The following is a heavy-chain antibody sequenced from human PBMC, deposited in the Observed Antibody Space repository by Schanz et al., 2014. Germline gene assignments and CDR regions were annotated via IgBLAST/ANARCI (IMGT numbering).Heavy chain of an antibody. CDR3: ARDRLECGAECYSVEVFEI. V-gene: IGHV1-2*04. J-gene: IGHJ4*02. CDR2: INPDSGDT. Sequence: QEQLVQSGAEVRKPGASVKVSCKASGYTFSDSYVHWVRQAPGQGLEWMGWINPDSGDTNFAQKFQGWVTMTRDKSITTAYMELSGLRSEDTAVYYCARDRLECGAECYSVEVFEIWGQGTLVTVSS. CDR1: GYTFSDSY. D-gene: IGHD2-21*01.